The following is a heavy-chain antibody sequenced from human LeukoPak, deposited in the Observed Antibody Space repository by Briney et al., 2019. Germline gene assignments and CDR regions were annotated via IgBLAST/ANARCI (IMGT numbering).Heavy chain of an antibody. Sequence: ASETLSLTCSVSGGSISNYYWTWIRQPPRKGLERIGYIYRGETTNYNPSLKSRDTLSVDTSKNQISLKLNSVTAADTAVYYCARHWLEAGKTYSYWFDPWGQGTLVTVSS. CDR2: IYRGETT. D-gene: IGHD2-21*01. V-gene: IGHV4-4*09. CDR1: GGSISNYY. CDR3: ARHWLEAGKTYSYWFDP. J-gene: IGHJ5*02.